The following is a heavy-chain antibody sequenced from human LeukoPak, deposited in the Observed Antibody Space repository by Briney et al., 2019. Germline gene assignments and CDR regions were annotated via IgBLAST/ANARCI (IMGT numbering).Heavy chain of an antibody. CDR2: IIPIFGTA. CDR1: GGTFSSYA. D-gene: IGHD3-10*01. CDR3: ARDRYGSGSSFDY. V-gene: IGHV1-69*05. Sequence: SVKVSCKASGGTFSSYAISWVRQAPGQGLEWMGGIIPIFGTANYAQKFQGRVTITTDESTSTAYMELSSLRSEDTAVYYCARDRYGSGSSFDYWGQGTLVTVSS. J-gene: IGHJ4*02.